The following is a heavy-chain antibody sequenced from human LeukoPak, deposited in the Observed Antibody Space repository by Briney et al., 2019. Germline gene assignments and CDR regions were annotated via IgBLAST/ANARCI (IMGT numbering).Heavy chain of an antibody. V-gene: IGHV3-53*01. J-gene: IGHJ4*02. Sequence: PGGSLRLSCAASGFTVSSTYMSWVRQAPGKGLEWVSVIYSGGKVYYIDSVKGRFTISRDTSKNTLYLQMNSLRLEDTAVYFCAGRHCSGGGWYFAGADPFDYWGQGTLVTVSS. CDR2: IYSGGKV. CDR1: GFTVSSTY. CDR3: AGRHCSGGGWYFAGADPFDY. D-gene: IGHD2-15*01.